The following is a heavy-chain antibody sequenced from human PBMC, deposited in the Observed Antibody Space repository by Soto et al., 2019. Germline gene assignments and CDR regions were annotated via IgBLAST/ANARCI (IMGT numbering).Heavy chain of an antibody. Sequence: PGGSLRLSCEASGCTFSDYSMSWVRQAPGKGLEWVSYISSDGSAIHYADSVKGWVTMTRDTSISTAYMELSRLRSDDTAVYYCARGYCSSTSCYFDYWGQGTLVTVSS. CDR3: ARGYCSSTSCYFDY. D-gene: IGHD2-2*01. V-gene: IGHV3-11*01. CDR1: GCTFSDYS. J-gene: IGHJ4*02. CDR2: ISSDGSAI.